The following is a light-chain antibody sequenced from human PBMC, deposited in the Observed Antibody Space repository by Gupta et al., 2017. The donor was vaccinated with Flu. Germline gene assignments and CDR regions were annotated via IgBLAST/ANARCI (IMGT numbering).Light chain of an antibody. J-gene: IGKJ4*01. V-gene: IGKV3-11*01. CDR3: QRRSNCLVT. Sequence: ELVSTQSPPTLSLPPGETATLSCRASQSVSSYLAWYQQKPGQAPRLLIYDACNWATGIPGRFSGSGSGTDFILIISSLEPEDFAAYYCQRRSNCLVTFGGGTKVEIK. CDR1: QSVSSY. CDR2: DAC.